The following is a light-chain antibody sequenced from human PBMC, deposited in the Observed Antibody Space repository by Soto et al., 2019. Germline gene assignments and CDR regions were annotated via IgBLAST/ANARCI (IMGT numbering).Light chain of an antibody. CDR1: QSINRW. Sequence: DIQMTQSPSTLSASVGDRVTITCRASQSINRWLAWYQQIPGKAPQLLIYDASNLESGVPSRFSVSGSGTEFTLTITSLQPDDFATYYFQQYNTSLYTFGQGTRLDIK. CDR3: QQYNTSLYT. CDR2: DAS. V-gene: IGKV1-5*01. J-gene: IGKJ2*01.